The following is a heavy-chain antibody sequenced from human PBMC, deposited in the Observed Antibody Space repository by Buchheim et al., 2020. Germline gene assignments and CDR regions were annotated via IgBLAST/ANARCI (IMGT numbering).Heavy chain of an antibody. Sequence: EVQLVESGGGLAQPGGSLRLSRAASGFTVSNNYMTWVRQAPGKGLEWVSVIYADGSAHYGDSVKGRFTVSRDNSKNTLDLQMNSLKDEDTGVYYCARAPKNGNYADVVVSWGQGTL. CDR2: IYADGSA. CDR1: GFTVSNNY. V-gene: IGHV3-66*01. J-gene: IGHJ4*02. CDR3: ARAPKNGNYADVVVS. D-gene: IGHD2-15*01.